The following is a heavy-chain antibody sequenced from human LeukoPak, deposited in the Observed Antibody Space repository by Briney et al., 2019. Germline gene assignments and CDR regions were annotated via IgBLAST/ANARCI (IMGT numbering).Heavy chain of an antibody. CDR3: ARAGITYYDFWSGYYNQYYFDY. J-gene: IGHJ4*02. CDR2: ISAYNGNT. Sequence: ASVKVSCKASGYTFTSYGISWVRQAPGQGLEWMGWISAYNGNTNYAQKLQGRVTMTTDTSTSTAYMELRSLRSDDTAVYYCARAGITYYDFWSGYYNQYYFDYWGQGTLVTVSS. V-gene: IGHV1-18*01. D-gene: IGHD3-3*01. CDR1: GYTFTSYG.